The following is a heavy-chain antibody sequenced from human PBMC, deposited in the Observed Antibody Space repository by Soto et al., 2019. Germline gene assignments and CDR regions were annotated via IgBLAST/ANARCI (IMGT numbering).Heavy chain of an antibody. J-gene: IGHJ6*02. CDR3: ARDRGKGYSSSYYYYYGMDV. CDR2: IGTAGDT. CDR1: GFTFSSYD. Sequence: PRLSCAASGFTFSSYDMHWVRQATGKGLEWVSAIGTAGDTYYPGSVKGRFTISRENAKNSLYLQMNSLRAGDTAVYYCARDRGKGYSSSYYYYYGMDVWGQGTKVTVSS. V-gene: IGHV3-13*01. D-gene: IGHD6-13*01.